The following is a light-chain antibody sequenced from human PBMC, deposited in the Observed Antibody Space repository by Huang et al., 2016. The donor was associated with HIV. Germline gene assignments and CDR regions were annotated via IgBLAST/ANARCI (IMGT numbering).Light chain of an antibody. CDR1: QSISSY. CDR2: AAS. CDR3: QQTYSSLPT. Sequence: DIQMTQSPSSLSASGGDTVTITCRASQSISSYLNWYQQRPGKAPNLLIYAASTLQSGVPSRFSGSGSGTDFTLTISSLHPEDLATYYCQQTYSSLPTFGQGTRLE. V-gene: IGKV1-39*01. J-gene: IGKJ5*01.